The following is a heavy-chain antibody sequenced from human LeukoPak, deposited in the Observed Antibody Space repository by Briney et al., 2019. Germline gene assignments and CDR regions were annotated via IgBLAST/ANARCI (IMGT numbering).Heavy chain of an antibody. D-gene: IGHD5-18*01. CDR3: AKDKGLPAMVKYFDY. J-gene: IGHJ4*02. CDR2: IWYDGSNK. CDR1: GFTFSSYG. V-gene: IGHV3-33*06. Sequence: TGGSLRLSCAASGFTFSSYGMHWVRQAPGKGLEWVAVIWYDGSNKYYADSVKGRFTISRDNSKNTLYLQMNSLRAEDTAVYYCAKDKGLPAMVKYFDYWGQGTLVTVSS.